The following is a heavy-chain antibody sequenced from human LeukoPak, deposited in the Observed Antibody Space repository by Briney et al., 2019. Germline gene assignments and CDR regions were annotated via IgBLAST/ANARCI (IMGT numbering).Heavy chain of an antibody. CDR2: IYHSGST. D-gene: IGHD5/OR15-5a*01. V-gene: IGHV4-59*01. CDR3: ARDSDSVHSPFNY. J-gene: IGHJ4*02. Sequence: KPSETLSLTCTVSGGSISSYYWSWIRQPPGKGLEWIGYIYHSGSTNYNPSLQSRVTISVDTSKNQFSLKLSSVTAADTAVYYCARDSDSVHSPFNYWGQGTLVTVSS. CDR1: GGSISSYY.